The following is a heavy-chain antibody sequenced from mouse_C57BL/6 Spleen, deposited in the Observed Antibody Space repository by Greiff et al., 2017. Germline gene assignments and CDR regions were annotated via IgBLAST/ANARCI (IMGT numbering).Heavy chain of an antibody. D-gene: IGHD2-14*01. CDR1: GYTFTSYW. Sequence: QVQLQQSGAELVKPGASVKMSCKASGYTFTSYWITWVKQRPGQGLEWIGDIYPGSGSTNYNEKFKSKCTMTVDTSSSTAYRQLSSLTAEDSAVYYGARFPEEYDRYCDVWGTGTTVTVSS. CDR2: IYPGSGST. CDR3: ARFPEEYDRYCDV. V-gene: IGHV1-55*01. J-gene: IGHJ1*03.